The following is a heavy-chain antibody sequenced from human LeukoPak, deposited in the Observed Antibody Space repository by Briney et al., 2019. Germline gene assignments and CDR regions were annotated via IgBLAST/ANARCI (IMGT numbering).Heavy chain of an antibody. D-gene: IGHD2-15*01. CDR2: IYSAGST. Sequence: PGGSLRLSCAASGLTVSSNYMTWVRQAPGKGLEWVSVIYSAGSTYYADSVKGRFTISRDNSKNTLYLQMNSLRAEDTAVYYCARDVADAFDIWGQGTMVSVSS. CDR3: ARDVADAFDI. J-gene: IGHJ3*02. V-gene: IGHV3-53*01. CDR1: GLTVSSNY.